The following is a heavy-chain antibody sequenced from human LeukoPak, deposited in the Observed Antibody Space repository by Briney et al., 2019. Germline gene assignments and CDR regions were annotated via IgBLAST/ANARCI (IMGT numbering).Heavy chain of an antibody. D-gene: IGHD6-13*01. CDR3: ARGGYSITFDY. CDR2: INHSGST. Sequence: SETLSLTCAVYGGSFSGYHWSWIRQPPGKGLEWIGEINHSGSTNYNPSLKSRVTISVDTSKNQFSLELSSVTAADTAVYYCARGGYSITFDYWGQGTLVTVSS. J-gene: IGHJ4*02. CDR1: GGSFSGYH. V-gene: IGHV4-34*01.